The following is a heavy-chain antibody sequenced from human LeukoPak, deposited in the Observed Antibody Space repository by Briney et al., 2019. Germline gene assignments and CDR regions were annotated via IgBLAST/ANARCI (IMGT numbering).Heavy chain of an antibody. J-gene: IGHJ6*02. Sequence: SEILSLTSAVSGGSISSGGYSWSWIRQPPGKGLEWIGYIYHSGSTYYNPSLKSRVTISVDRSKNQFSLKLSSVTAADTAVYYCARGSIMDVWGQGTTVTVSS. V-gene: IGHV4-30-2*01. CDR2: IYHSGST. CDR1: GGSISSGGYS. CDR3: ARGSIMDV. D-gene: IGHD2/OR15-2a*01.